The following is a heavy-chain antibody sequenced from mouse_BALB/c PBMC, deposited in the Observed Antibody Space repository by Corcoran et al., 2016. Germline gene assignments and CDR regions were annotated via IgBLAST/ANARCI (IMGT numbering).Heavy chain of an antibody. V-gene: IGHV14-1*02. Sequence: EVQLQQSGAELVRPGALVKLSCKASGFNIKDYYMHWMKQRPEQGLEWIGWIDPENGNTIYDPKVQGKASITADTSSNTAYLQLSSLTSEDTACYYCSRCMVTTAPFAYWGQGTLVTVSA. CDR2: IDPENGNT. D-gene: IGHD2-1*01. CDR1: GFNIKDYY. J-gene: IGHJ3*01. CDR3: SRCMVTTAPFAY.